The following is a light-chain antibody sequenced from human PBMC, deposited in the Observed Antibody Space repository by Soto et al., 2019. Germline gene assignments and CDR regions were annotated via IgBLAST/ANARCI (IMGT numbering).Light chain of an antibody. V-gene: IGLV7-46*01. Sequence: QAVVTQEPSLTVSPGGTVTLTCGSSTGAVTNGHYPYWFQQKPGQAPRTLIYDTTNRHSWTPARFSGSLLWGKAALTLSGAQPEDEAEYYCLLSYNGPYVFGTGTKVTVL. CDR1: TGAVTNGHY. CDR3: LLSYNGPYV. CDR2: DTT. J-gene: IGLJ1*01.